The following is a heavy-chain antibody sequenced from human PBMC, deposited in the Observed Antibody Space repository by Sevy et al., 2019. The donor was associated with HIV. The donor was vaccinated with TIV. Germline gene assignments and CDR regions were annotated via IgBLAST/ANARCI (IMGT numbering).Heavy chain of an antibody. Sequence: GGSLILSCAASGLTFSTYWMSWVRQAPGKGLEWVANIKEDGSEQYYVDSVKGRFTVSRDNAKNSLYLQMKSLRAEDTAVYYCTKFYGTGSYVDYWGQGTLVTVSS. CDR2: IKEDGSEQ. V-gene: IGHV3-7*01. J-gene: IGHJ4*02. D-gene: IGHD6-19*01. CDR1: GLTFSTYW. CDR3: TKFYGTGSYVDY.